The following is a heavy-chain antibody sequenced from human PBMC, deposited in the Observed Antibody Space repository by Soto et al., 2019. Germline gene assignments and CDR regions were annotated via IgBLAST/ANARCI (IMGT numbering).Heavy chain of an antibody. V-gene: IGHV4-34*01. Sequence: QVHLQQWGAGLLKPSETLSLTCAVNGGAFNGYYWTWIRQSPGKGLQWIGEINHSGTVDYNPSLKSRVTFSIDTSKNQFSLTLTSVTAADKAVYYCARAGAALVRGSIGGFDYWGQGTLVTVSS. CDR1: GGAFNGYY. CDR2: INHSGTV. CDR3: ARAGAALVRGSIGGFDY. D-gene: IGHD3-10*01. J-gene: IGHJ4*02.